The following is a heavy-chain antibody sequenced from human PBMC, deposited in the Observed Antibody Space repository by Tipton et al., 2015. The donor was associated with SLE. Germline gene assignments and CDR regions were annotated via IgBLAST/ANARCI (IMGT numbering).Heavy chain of an antibody. J-gene: IGHJ2*01. Sequence: SLRLSCAASGFTFSSYWMSWVRQAPGKGLEWVANIKQDGSEKYYVDSVKGRFTISRDNAKNSLYLQMNSLRAEDTAVYYCAKDPYGDYGWYFDLWGRGTLVTVSS. CDR3: AKDPYGDYGWYFDL. V-gene: IGHV3-7*01. D-gene: IGHD4-17*01. CDR2: IKQDGSEK. CDR1: GFTFSSYW.